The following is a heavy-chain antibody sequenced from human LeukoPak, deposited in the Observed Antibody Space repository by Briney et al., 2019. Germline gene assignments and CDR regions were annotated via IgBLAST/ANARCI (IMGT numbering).Heavy chain of an antibody. CDR1: GFTFSNAW. CDR3: ARKVGKYSGWYNY. D-gene: IGHD6-19*01. V-gene: IGHV3-15*01. J-gene: IGHJ4*02. CDR2: IKSKTDGGTT. Sequence: GGSLRLSCAASGFTFSNAWMSWVRQAPGKGLEWVGRIKSKTDGGTTDYAAPVKGRFTISRDNAKNSLSLQMNSLRAEDTAMYYCARKVGKYSGWYNYWGQGTLVTVSS.